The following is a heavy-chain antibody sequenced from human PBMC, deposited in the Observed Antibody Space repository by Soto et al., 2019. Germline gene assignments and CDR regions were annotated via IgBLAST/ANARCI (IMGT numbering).Heavy chain of an antibody. Sequence: QAQLVQSGAEVKKPGASVRVSCKATGYTFSSYAISWVRQAPGQGLEWLGGISPYSDETQYAQKTQGRVFMTIDRSARAAYLDLRSLRSDDTAVYYCARGGYYDSSGARNYHYYGMNVWGQGTTVTVSS. D-gene: IGHD3-22*01. V-gene: IGHV1-18*01. J-gene: IGHJ6*02. CDR1: GYTFSSYA. CDR3: ARGGYYDSSGARNYHYYGMNV. CDR2: ISPYSDET.